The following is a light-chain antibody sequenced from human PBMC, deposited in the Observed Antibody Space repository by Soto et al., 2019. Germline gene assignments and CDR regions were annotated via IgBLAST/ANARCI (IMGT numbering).Light chain of an antibody. Sequence: EIVLTQSPGTLSLSPGERATLSCRASQSVSSSYVAWYQQKPGQAPRLLIYGASSRATGIPDRFSGSGSGTDFTLTISRLEPEDFAVYYCQQYGSSPLTFGQGTKVAIK. CDR1: QSVSSSY. CDR2: GAS. J-gene: IGKJ1*01. CDR3: QQYGSSPLT. V-gene: IGKV3-20*01.